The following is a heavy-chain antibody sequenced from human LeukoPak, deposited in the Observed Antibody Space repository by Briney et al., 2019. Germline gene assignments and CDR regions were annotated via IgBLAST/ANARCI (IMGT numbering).Heavy chain of an antibody. CDR1: GGTFSSYA. J-gene: IGHJ6*02. CDR2: IIPIFGTA. V-gene: IGHV1-69*13. D-gene: IGHD3-3*02. Sequence: SVKVSCKASGGTFSSYAISWVRQAPGQGLEWMGGIIPIFGTANYAQKFQGRVTVTADESTSTAYMELSSLRSEDTAVYYCARDRPLVFHFWSGTQLDYYYGMDVWGQGTTVTVSS. CDR3: ARDRPLVFHFWSGTQLDYYYGMDV.